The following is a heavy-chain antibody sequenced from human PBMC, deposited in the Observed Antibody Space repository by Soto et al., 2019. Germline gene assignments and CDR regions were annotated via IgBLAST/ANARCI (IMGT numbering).Heavy chain of an antibody. CDR2: ISSSGSTI. CDR1: GFTFSDYY. D-gene: IGHD6-6*01. CDR3: ARVNVARPGLLYYYYGIHV. Sequence: PGGSLRLSCAASGFTFSDYYMSWIRQAPGKGLEWVSYISSSGSTIYYADSVKGRFTISRDNAKNSLYLQMNSLRAEDTAVYYCARVNVARPGLLYYYYGIHVRDPAPTRTRSS. V-gene: IGHV3-11*01. J-gene: IGHJ6*02.